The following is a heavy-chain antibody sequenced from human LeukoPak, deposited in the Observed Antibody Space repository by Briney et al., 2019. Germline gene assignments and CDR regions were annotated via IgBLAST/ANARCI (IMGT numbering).Heavy chain of an antibody. Sequence: GASVKVSCKASGYTFTSYDINWVRQAPGQGLEWMGWINPNSGGTNYAQKFQGRVTMTRDTSISTAYMELSRLRSDDTAVYYCAIKQANAFDIWGQGTMVTVSS. CDR3: AIKQANAFDI. CDR2: INPNSGGT. CDR1: GYTFTSYD. J-gene: IGHJ3*02. D-gene: IGHD6-13*01. V-gene: IGHV1-2*02.